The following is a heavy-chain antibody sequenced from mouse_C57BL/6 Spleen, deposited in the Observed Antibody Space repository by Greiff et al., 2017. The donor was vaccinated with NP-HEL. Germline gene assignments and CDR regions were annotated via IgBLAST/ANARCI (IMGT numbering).Heavy chain of an antibody. J-gene: IGHJ4*01. CDR2: IDPETGGT. Sequence: QVQLQQSGAELVRPGASVTLSCKASGYTFTDYEMHWVKQTPVHGLEWIGAIDPETGGTAYNQKFKGKAILTADKSSSTAYMELRSLTSEDSAVYYCTSRDYDYDVYYAMDYWGQGTSVTVSS. CDR3: TSRDYDYDVYYAMDY. CDR1: GYTFTDYE. V-gene: IGHV1-15*01. D-gene: IGHD2-4*01.